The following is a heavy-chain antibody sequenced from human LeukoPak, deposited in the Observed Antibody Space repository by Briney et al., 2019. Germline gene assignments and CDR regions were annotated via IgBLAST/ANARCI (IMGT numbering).Heavy chain of an antibody. CDR2: ITGSGGTT. J-gene: IGHJ4*02. Sequence: GGSLRLSCAASGFTFTSYAMSWVRQAPGKGREWVSAITGSGGTTYYADFVKGRFTISRDNSKNTLYLQMNGLRVEDTAVYYFAKMQGYFDYWGQGTLVTVSS. CDR3: AKMQGYFDY. V-gene: IGHV3-23*01. CDR1: GFTFTSYA.